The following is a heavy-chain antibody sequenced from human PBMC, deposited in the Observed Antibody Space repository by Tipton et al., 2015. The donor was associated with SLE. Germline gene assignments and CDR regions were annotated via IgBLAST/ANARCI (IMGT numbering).Heavy chain of an antibody. J-gene: IGHJ3*01. CDR2: MYITGSA. CDR1: GFTFSSYS. CDR3: ARQPFATRSGFDV. Sequence: LRLSCAASGFTFSSYSMNWVRQAPGKGLEWLGRMYITGSAIYNPSLKSRVTISVDTSKNQFSLKLSSVTAADAAVYYCARQPFATRSGFDVWGQGTMVTVSS. D-gene: IGHD6-25*01. V-gene: IGHV4-59*08.